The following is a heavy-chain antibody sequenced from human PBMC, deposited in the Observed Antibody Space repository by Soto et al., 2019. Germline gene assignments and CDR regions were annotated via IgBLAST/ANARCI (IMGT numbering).Heavy chain of an antibody. V-gene: IGHV4-34*01. D-gene: IGHD3-9*01. CDR2: INHSGST. Sequence: LSLTCAVYGGSSSGYYWSWIRQPPGKGLEWIGEINHSGSTNYNPSLKSRVTISVDTSKNQFSLKLSSVTAADTAVYYCARGHNYDILTGYSPTYYYYGMDVWGQGTTVTVSS. J-gene: IGHJ6*02. CDR3: ARGHNYDILTGYSPTYYYYGMDV. CDR1: GGSSSGYY.